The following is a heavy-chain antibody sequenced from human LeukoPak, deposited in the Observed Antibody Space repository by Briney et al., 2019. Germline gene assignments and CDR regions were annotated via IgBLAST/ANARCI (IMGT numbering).Heavy chain of an antibody. J-gene: IGHJ4*02. V-gene: IGHV4-39*01. CDR3: ARSMAPGARKVDY. D-gene: IGHD2/OR15-2a*01. CDR2: IYYSGST. CDR1: GGSITSSGYY. Sequence: PSETLSLTCTVSGGSITSSGYYWGWIRQPPGKGLEWIGSIYYSGSTYYNPSLKSRVTISVDTSKNQFSLKLSSVTAADTAVYYCARSMAPGARKVDYWGQGTLVTVSS.